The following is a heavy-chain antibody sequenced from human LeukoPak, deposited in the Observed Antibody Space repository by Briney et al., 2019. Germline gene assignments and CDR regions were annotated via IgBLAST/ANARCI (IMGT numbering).Heavy chain of an antibody. Sequence: GGSLRLSCAASGFTVSTNYMSWVRQAPGKGLEWVSLIYIGGDTYYADSVKGRFTISRDNSKSTLYLQMNSLRAEDTAIYYCAKDLRSGSNYGFFDYWGQGTLVTVSS. CDR2: IYIGGDT. CDR1: GFTVSTNY. CDR3: AKDLRSGSNYGFFDY. D-gene: IGHD3-10*01. V-gene: IGHV3-53*01. J-gene: IGHJ4*02.